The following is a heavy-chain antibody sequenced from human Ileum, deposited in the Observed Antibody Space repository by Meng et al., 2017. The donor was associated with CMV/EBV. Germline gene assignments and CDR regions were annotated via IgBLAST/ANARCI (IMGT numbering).Heavy chain of an antibody. J-gene: IGHJ4*02. V-gene: IGHV4-39*07. CDR1: AGHVNRNAYH. CDR3: AREPPSGQQLD. CDR2: IFDNGSA. D-gene: IGHD6-13*01. Sequence: QRQESGPRLGKPSDTRLLPGTASAGHVNRNAYHWGWKRQPPGKSLEWIGTIFDNGSAFYNPSLQSRVSVSIDMSRNQLSLSLSSVTAADTAVYYCAREPPSGQQLDWGQGTLVTVSS.